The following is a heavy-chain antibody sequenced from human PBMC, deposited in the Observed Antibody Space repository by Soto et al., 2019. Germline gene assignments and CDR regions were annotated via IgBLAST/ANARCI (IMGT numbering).Heavy chain of an antibody. CDR1: GFTFSSYA. J-gene: IGHJ4*02. D-gene: IGHD1-1*01. CDR2: ISGSGGST. CDR3: AKDKAGTRVGLFDY. V-gene: IGHV3-23*01. Sequence: GSLRLSCAASGFTFSSYAMSWVRQAPGKGLEWVSAISGSGGSTYYADSVKGRFTISRDNSKNTLYLQMDSLRAEDTAVYYCAKDKAGTRVGLFDYWGQGTLVTVSS.